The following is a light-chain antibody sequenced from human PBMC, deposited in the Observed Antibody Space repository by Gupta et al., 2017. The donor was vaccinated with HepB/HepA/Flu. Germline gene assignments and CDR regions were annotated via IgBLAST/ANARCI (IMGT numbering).Light chain of an antibody. CDR1: ISDIGTYNF. Sequence: QSALTQPPSVSGSPGQSVTISCAGTISDIGTYNFVSWYQQHPGKAPKVMIYDVSGRPSGVPDRFSASKSGNTVSLTISGLQDEDEADYYCSAYAGNYAYVFGTGTKVTVL. CDR2: DVS. J-gene: IGLJ1*01. CDR3: SAYAGNYAYV. V-gene: IGLV2-11*01.